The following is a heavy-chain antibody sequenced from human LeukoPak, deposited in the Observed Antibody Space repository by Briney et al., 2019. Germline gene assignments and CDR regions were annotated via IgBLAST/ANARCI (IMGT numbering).Heavy chain of an antibody. J-gene: IGHJ6*04. Sequence: GASVKVSCKASGGTFSSYAISWVRQAPGQGLEWMGGIIPIFGTANYAQKFQGRVTITTDESTGTAYMELSSLRSEDTAVYYCAREGYSSGWYSMDVWGKGTTVTVSS. CDR1: GGTFSSYA. V-gene: IGHV1-69*05. CDR2: IIPIFGTA. D-gene: IGHD6-13*01. CDR3: AREGYSSGWYSMDV.